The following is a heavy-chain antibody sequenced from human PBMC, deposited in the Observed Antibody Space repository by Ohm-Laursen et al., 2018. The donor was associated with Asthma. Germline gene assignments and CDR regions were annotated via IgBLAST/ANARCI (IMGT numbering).Heavy chain of an antibody. CDR1: GYIFGNYG. CDR3: ARKAGSCISRTCYSLDF. CDR2: INSVFGTT. J-gene: IGHJ4*02. D-gene: IGHD2-2*01. Sequence: EASVKVSCKASGYIFGNYGIGWVRQAPGQGLEWMGGINSVFGTTTYPQKFQDRVTITADDSTSTVYMELSSLRSEDTAVYYCARKAGSCISRTCYSLDFWGQGTLVTVSS. V-gene: IGHV1-69*13.